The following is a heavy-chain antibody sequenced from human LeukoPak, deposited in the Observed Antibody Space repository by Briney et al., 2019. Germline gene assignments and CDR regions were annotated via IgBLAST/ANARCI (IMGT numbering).Heavy chain of an antibody. V-gene: IGHV3-64D*06. CDR1: GFTFSTYV. J-gene: IGHJ4*02. CDR3: VRGTGY. Sequence: GGSLRLSCSVSGFTFSTYVMHWVRQAPGKGLEYVSAISSNGDNTYYADSVRGRFTISRDNSKNTLYLQMSSLRADDTAVYYCVRGTGYWGQGTLVTVSS. CDR2: ISSNGDNT.